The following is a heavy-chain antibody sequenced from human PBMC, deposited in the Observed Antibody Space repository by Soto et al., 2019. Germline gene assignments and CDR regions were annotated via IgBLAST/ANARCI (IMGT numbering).Heavy chain of an antibody. D-gene: IGHD2-2*01. Sequence: SETLSLTCTVSGGSISSSSYYWGWIRQPPGKGLEWIAYINDGGITNHDPSLKSRVSISIDTSKNQFSLKLTSVTAADTAVYYCARDRNEQLLGGPWFDPWGQGTLVTVSS. CDR1: GGSISSSSYY. J-gene: IGHJ5*02. CDR2: INDGGIT. CDR3: ARDRNEQLLGGPWFDP. V-gene: IGHV4-61*01.